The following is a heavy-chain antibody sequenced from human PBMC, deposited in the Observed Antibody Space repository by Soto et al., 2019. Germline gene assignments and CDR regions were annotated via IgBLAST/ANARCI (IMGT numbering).Heavy chain of an antibody. D-gene: IGHD5-18*01. Sequence: GGSLRLSCAASGFNFNSYTINWVRQAPGKRLEWLSSISSSGYIFSTDSVRGRFTISRDNAKNSVYLQINSLRAEDTAVYYCAIGYSYAPFDPWGQGTLVTVSS. V-gene: IGHV3-21*04. CDR2: ISSSGYI. J-gene: IGHJ5*02. CDR1: GFNFNSYT. CDR3: AIGYSYAPFDP.